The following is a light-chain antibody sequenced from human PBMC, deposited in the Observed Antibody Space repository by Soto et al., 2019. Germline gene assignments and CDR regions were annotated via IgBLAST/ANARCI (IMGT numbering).Light chain of an antibody. V-gene: IGLV1-40*01. Sequence: QPVLTQPPSVSGAPGQRVTISCTGSSSNIGAGYDVHWYQQLPGIAPKLLIYANNNRPSGVPDRFSGSKSGTSASLAITGLQAEDEADYYCQAYDSSLNVVVFGGGTQLTVL. CDR1: SSNIGAGYD. J-gene: IGLJ2*01. CDR2: ANN. CDR3: QAYDSSLNVVV.